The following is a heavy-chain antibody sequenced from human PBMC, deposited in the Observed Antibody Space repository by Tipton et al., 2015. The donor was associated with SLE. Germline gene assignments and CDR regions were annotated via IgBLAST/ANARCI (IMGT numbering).Heavy chain of an antibody. CDR2: IYNNGNT. CDR3: ARAKRSSTTWGYWFDP. Sequence: TLSLTCTDSGASISSHYWNWIRQPPGKGLEWIGNIYNNGNTNYNPSLKSRVTISVDTSRNQFFLKLSSVTAADTALYYCARAKRSSTTWGYWFDPWGQGTLATVSS. CDR1: GASISSHY. V-gene: IGHV4-59*11. D-gene: IGHD2-2*01. J-gene: IGHJ5*02.